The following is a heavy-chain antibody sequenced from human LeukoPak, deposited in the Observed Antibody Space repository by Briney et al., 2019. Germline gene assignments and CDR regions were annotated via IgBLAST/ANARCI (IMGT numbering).Heavy chain of an antibody. Sequence: SETLSLTCTVSGGSISSYYWNWIRQPPGKGLEWIGYIYYTGSTNYNPSLKGRVTISVDTSKNQFSLKLSSVTAADTAVYYCARDSPATSLFYYGMDVWGHGTTVTVSS. D-gene: IGHD5-12*01. CDR1: GGSISSYY. CDR2: IYYTGST. V-gene: IGHV4-59*01. CDR3: ARDSPATSLFYYGMDV. J-gene: IGHJ6*02.